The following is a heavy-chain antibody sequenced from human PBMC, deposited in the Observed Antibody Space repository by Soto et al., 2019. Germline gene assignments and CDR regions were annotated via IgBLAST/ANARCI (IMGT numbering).Heavy chain of an antibody. J-gene: IGHJ5*02. CDR3: ARVGVGYCISTSCYAGRWFDP. D-gene: IGHD2-2*01. CDR2: IYYSGST. CDR1: GGSISSGDYY. V-gene: IGHV4-30-4*01. Sequence: SETLSLTCTVSGGSISSGDYYWSWIRQPPGKGLEWIGYIYYSGSTYYNPSLKSRVTISVDTSKNQFSLKLSSVTAADTAVYYCARVGVGYCISTSCYAGRWFDPWGQGTLVTVSS.